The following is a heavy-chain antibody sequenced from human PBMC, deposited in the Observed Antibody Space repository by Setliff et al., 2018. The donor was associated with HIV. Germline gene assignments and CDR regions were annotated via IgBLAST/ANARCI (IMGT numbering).Heavy chain of an antibody. CDR2: VYYTGKT. J-gene: IGHJ5*02. CDR1: GGSLISGGYY. Sequence: KASETLSLTCSVSGGSLISGGYYWSWIRQHQGKGLEWIGYVYYTGKTYYNPSLESRISMSVDTSKNQFSLKLTSVTAADTAIYYCARDLTSNSNCFEPWGQGTQVTVSS. D-gene: IGHD4-4*01. CDR3: ARDLTSNSNCFEP. V-gene: IGHV4-31*03.